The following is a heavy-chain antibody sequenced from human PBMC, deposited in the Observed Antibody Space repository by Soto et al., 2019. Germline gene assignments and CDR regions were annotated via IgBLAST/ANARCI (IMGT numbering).Heavy chain of an antibody. CDR3: ARVKLGYCISTSCYHDY. CDR2: ISSSSGYI. J-gene: IGHJ4*02. CDR1: GFTFSSYS. V-gene: IGHV3-21*01. D-gene: IGHD2-2*01. Sequence: GGSLRLSCAASGFTFSSYSMNWVRQAPGKGLEWVSSISSSSGYIYYADSVKGRFTISRDNAKNSLYLQMNSLRAEDTAVYYCARVKLGYCISTSCYHDYWGQGTLVTVSS.